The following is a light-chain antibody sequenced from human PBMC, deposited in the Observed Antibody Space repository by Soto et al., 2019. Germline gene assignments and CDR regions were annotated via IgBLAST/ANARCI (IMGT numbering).Light chain of an antibody. CDR2: GAS. V-gene: IGKV3-15*01. J-gene: IGKJ4*01. Sequence: EIVMTQSPATLSVSPGERDTLSCRASQSVSSNLAWFQQKPGQAPRLLIYGASTRATGVPAGFSGSASGTEFTLTISSLQSEDSAVYYCQQYNSWPLTFGGGTKV. CDR1: QSVSSN. CDR3: QQYNSWPLT.